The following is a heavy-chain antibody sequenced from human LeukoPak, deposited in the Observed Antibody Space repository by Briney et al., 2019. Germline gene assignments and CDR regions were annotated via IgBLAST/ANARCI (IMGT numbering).Heavy chain of an antibody. D-gene: IGHD6-25*01. CDR3: ARGLGAALGY. Sequence: SETLSLTCAVYGGSSSGYYWSWIRQPPGKGLEWIGEIYHSGSTNYNPSLKSRVTMSVDTSRNQISLKLSSVTAADTAVYYCARGLGAALGYWGQGTLVAVSS. CDR2: IYHSGST. CDR1: GGSSSGYY. J-gene: IGHJ4*02. V-gene: IGHV4-34*01.